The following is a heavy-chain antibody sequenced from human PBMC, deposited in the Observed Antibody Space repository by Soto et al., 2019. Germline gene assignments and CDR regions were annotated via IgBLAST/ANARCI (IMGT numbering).Heavy chain of an antibody. V-gene: IGHV1-69*01. CDR1: GGTFSSYA. CDR3: ARVVVVPAAITIYYYYGMDV. J-gene: IGHJ6*02. D-gene: IGHD2-2*01. CDR2: IIPIFGTA. Sequence: QVQLVQSGAEVKKPGSSVKVSCKASGGTFSSYAISWVRQAPGQGLEWMGGIIPIFGTANYAQKFQGRVTITADEATSTAYMELRSLRSEDTAVYYCARVVVVPAAITIYYYYGMDVWGQGTTVTVSS.